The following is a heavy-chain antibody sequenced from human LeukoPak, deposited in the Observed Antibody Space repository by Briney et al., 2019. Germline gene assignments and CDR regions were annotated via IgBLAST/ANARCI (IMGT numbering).Heavy chain of an antibody. CDR3: AKTAWPAYFDY. CDR1: GFTFSSYW. Sequence: GGSLRLSCAASGFTFSSYWMHWVRQAPGKGLVWVSRINSDGSSTSYADSVKGRFTISRANAKNTLYLQMNSLRAEDTAVYYCAKTAWPAYFDYWGQGTLVTVSS. V-gene: IGHV3-74*01. CDR2: INSDGSST. J-gene: IGHJ4*02. D-gene: IGHD2-21*02.